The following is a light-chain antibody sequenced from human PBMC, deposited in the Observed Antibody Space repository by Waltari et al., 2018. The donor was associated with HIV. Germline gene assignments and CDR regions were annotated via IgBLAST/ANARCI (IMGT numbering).Light chain of an antibody. CDR3: QVWDTSSDHRYV. V-gene: IGLV3-21*04. J-gene: IGLJ1*01. CDR1: DIGTRS. Sequence: YVLTQPPSVSVAPGKTARITCGGNDIGTRSVHWYQQRPGQAPVLVIYYVSDRPSGMPERFSGSISGNTATLIISRVEAGDEADYYCQVWDTSSDHRYVFGTGTKVTVL. CDR2: YVS.